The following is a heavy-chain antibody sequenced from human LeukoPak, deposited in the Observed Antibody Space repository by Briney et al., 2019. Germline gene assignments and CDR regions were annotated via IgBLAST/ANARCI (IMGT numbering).Heavy chain of an antibody. Sequence: ASVKVSCKASGYTFTSYGISWVRQAPGQGLEWMGRINTYNGNINYAQKFQGRVTMTTDTSTSTAYMELRSLRSDDTAVYYCARTSPGESDAFDIWGQGTMVTVSS. J-gene: IGHJ3*02. CDR1: GYTFTSYG. CDR3: ARTSPGESDAFDI. V-gene: IGHV1-18*01. D-gene: IGHD3-10*01. CDR2: INTYNGNI.